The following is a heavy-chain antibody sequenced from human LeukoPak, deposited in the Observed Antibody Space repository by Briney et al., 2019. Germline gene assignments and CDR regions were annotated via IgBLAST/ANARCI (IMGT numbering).Heavy chain of an antibody. CDR3: ANPITVGPDAFDI. CDR2: ISGSGGST. CDR1: GFTFSSYA. J-gene: IGHJ3*02. D-gene: IGHD4-23*01. V-gene: IGHV3-23*01. Sequence: GGSLRLSCAASGFTFSSYAMSWVRQAPGKGLEWVSAISGSGGSTYYADSVKGRFTISRDNSKNTLYLQMNSLRTEDTAVYYCANPITVGPDAFDIWGQGTMVTVSS.